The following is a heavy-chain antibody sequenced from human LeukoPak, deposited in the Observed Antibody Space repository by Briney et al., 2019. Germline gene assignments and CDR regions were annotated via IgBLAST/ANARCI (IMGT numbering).Heavy chain of an antibody. CDR3: ARDLVGSGLFDY. V-gene: IGHV3-53*01. J-gene: IGHJ4*02. Sequence: GGSLRLSCAASGFTVSSRYMSWVRQAPGKGLEWGSVIYSGGSTYYADSVKGRFTISRDNSKNTLYLQMNSLRAEDTAVYYCARDLVGSGLFDYWGQGTLVTVSS. CDR1: GFTVSSRY. D-gene: IGHD6-19*01. CDR2: IYSGGST.